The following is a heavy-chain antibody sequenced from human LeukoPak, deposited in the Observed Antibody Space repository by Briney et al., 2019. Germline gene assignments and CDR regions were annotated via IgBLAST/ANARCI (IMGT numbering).Heavy chain of an antibody. D-gene: IGHD3-10*01. CDR1: GYTFTSYG. V-gene: IGHV1-18*04. J-gene: IGHJ5*02. CDR3: ARGGYYGSGSYYRWGPNWFDP. CDR2: ISAYNGNT. Sequence: ASVKVSCKASGYTFTSYGISWVRQAPGQGLEWMGWISAYNGNTNYAQKLQGRVTMTTDTSTSTAYMELRSLRSDDTAVYYCARGGYYGSGSYYRWGPNWFDPWGQGTLVTVSS.